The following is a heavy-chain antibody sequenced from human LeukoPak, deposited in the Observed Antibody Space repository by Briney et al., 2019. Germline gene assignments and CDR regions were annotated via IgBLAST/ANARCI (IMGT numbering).Heavy chain of an antibody. CDR1: GFTFSDYY. Sequence: GGSLRLSCAASGFTFSDYYMSWIRQAPGKGLEWVSYISSSGSTIYYADSVKGRFTISRDNAKNSLYLQMNSLRAEDTAEYYCAREGSSWYEDYYYYGMDVWGQGTTVTVSS. V-gene: IGHV3-11*01. J-gene: IGHJ6*02. CDR2: ISSSGSTI. D-gene: IGHD6-13*01. CDR3: AREGSSWYEDYYYYGMDV.